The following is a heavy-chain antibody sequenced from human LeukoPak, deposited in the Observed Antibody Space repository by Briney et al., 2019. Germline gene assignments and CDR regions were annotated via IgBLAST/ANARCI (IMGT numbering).Heavy chain of an antibody. CDR3: ARADSVGPYYYMDV. Sequence: PSETLSLTCTVSGGSISSGSYYWRWIRQPAGKGLEWIGRTYTSGSTNYNPSLKSRVTISVDTSKNQFSLKLSSVTAADTAVYYCARADSVGPYYYMDVWGKGTTVTVSS. CDR2: TYTSGST. D-gene: IGHD2-2*01. CDR1: GGSISSGSYY. J-gene: IGHJ6*03. V-gene: IGHV4-61*02.